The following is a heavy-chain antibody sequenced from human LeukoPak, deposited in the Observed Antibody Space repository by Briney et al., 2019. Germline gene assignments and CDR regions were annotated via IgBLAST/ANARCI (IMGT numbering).Heavy chain of an antibody. CDR1: GFTFSTYW. J-gene: IGHJ4*02. D-gene: IGHD5/OR15-5a*01. Sequence: GGSLRLSCAASGFTFSTYWMSWVRQAPGKGLEWVANIKQDGSEKYYVDSVKGRFTISRDNAKNSVYLQMNSLRVEDTAVYYCARVSADSRFSVYDPRGNFDYWGQGTLVTISS. CDR2: IKQDGSEK. V-gene: IGHV3-7*03. CDR3: ARVSADSRFSVYDPRGNFDY.